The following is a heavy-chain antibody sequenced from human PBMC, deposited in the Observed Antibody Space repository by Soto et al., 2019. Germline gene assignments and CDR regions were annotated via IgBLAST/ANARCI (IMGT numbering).Heavy chain of an antibody. CDR2: IIPIFGTA. D-gene: IGHD2-15*01. CDR3: ARGGGIVVVVAATTSPFDP. CDR1: GGTFSSYA. J-gene: IGHJ5*02. Sequence: QVQLVQSGAEVKKPGSSVKVSCKASGGTFSSYAISWVRQAPGQGLEWLGGIIPIFGTANYAQKFQGRVTITTDDSTCTAYMGLSSLRSEDTAVYYCARGGGIVVVVAATTSPFDPWGKGTLVTVSS. V-gene: IGHV1-69*01.